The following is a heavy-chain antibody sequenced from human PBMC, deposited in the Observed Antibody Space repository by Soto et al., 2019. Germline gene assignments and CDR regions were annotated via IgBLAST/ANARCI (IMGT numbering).Heavy chain of an antibody. V-gene: IGHV3-23*01. D-gene: IGHD2-8*01. CDR3: AKDLMVAPGGYFAS. CDR1: GFTFSSYA. CDR2: ISGSGGST. J-gene: IGHJ4*02. Sequence: GWSLRLSCAASGFTFSSYAMSWVRQAPGKGLEWVSAISGSGGSTYYADSVKGRFTISRDNSKNTLYLQMNSLRPEDTAVYYCAKDLMVAPGGYFASWGQGTLVTVSS.